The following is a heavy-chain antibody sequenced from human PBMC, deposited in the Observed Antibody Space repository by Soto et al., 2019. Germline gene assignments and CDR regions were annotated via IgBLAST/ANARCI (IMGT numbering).Heavy chain of an antibody. V-gene: IGHV3-7*01. D-gene: IGHD2-15*01. CDR1: VFTFSSYC. J-gene: IGHJ4*02. CDR2: IKQDGSEK. Sequence: LRLSCAASVFTFSSYCMSWVRQAPGKGLEWVANIKQDGSEKYYVDSVKGRFTISRDNAKNSLYLQMNSLRAEDTAVYYCARGLVVVPYFDYWGQGTLVTVSS. CDR3: ARGLVVVPYFDY.